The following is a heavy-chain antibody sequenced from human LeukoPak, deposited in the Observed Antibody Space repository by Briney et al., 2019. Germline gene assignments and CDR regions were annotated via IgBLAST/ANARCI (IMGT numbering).Heavy chain of an antibody. CDR1: GFTFSSYW. Sequence: GGSLRLSCAASGFTFSSYWMHWVRQAPGKELLWVSRINSDGSSTSYADSVKGRFTISRDNAKNTLYLQMSSLRAEDTAVYYCARVAIPYYYDSSGIGSLAFDIWGQGTMVTVSS. V-gene: IGHV3-74*01. D-gene: IGHD3-22*01. J-gene: IGHJ3*02. CDR2: INSDGSST. CDR3: ARVAIPYYYDSSGIGSLAFDI.